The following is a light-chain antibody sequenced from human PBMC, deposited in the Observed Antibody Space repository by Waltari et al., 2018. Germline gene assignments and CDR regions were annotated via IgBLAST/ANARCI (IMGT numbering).Light chain of an antibody. CDR3: QQYGTSFT. Sequence: EIVLTPSPGTLPLSPGQRATLPCRASQSVSSSYLAWYQQKPGQAPRLLIYGASSRATGIPDRFSGSGSGTDFTLTISRLEPEDFALYYCQQYGTSFTFGPGTKVDIK. CDR2: GAS. V-gene: IGKV3-20*01. CDR1: QSVSSSY. J-gene: IGKJ3*01.